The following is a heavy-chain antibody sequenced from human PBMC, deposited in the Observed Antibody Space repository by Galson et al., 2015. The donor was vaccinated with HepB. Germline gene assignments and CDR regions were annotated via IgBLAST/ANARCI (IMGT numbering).Heavy chain of an antibody. D-gene: IGHD6-19*01. V-gene: IGHV3-23*01. J-gene: IGHJ1*01. Sequence: SLRLSCAASGFPFSNYAMSWVRQAPGKGLEWVSAISGSGSNTYYADSVKGRFTISRDNSKNTLYLQMNSLRAEDTAVYYCAKLPLAVAGVKYFQHWGRGTLVTVSS. CDR2: ISGSGSNT. CDR3: AKLPLAVAGVKYFQH. CDR1: GFPFSNYA.